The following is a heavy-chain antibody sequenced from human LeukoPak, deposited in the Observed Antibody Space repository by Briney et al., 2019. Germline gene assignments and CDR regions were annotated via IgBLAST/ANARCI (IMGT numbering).Heavy chain of an antibody. CDR1: GGSISSYY. CDR3: ARQHNWNYVDYYYYMDV. Sequence: SETLSLTCTVSGGSISSYYWSWIRQPPGKGLEWIGGIYHSGSTYYNPSLMSRVAISVDTSKNQFSLKLTSVTAADTAVYYCARQHNWNYVDYYYYMDVWGKGTTVTVSS. CDR2: IYHSGST. J-gene: IGHJ6*03. V-gene: IGHV4-59*08. D-gene: IGHD1-7*01.